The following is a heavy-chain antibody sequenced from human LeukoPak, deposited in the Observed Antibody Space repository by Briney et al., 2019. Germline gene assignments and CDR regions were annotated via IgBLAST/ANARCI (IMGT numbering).Heavy chain of an antibody. D-gene: IGHD3-10*01. J-gene: IGHJ4*02. Sequence: PSETLSLTCAVYGGSFSGYCWSWLRQPPGKGLEWIGEINHSGSTNYNPSLKSRVTISVDTSKNQFSLKLSSVTAADTAVYYCARGPERELFSPFDYWGQGTLVTVSS. V-gene: IGHV4-34*01. CDR2: INHSGST. CDR3: ARGPERELFSPFDY. CDR1: GGSFSGYC.